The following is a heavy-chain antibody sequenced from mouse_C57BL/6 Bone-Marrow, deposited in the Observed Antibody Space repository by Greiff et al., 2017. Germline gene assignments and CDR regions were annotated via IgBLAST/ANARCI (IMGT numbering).Heavy chain of an antibody. Sequence: VQLQQSGPGLVKPSQSLSLTCSVTGYSITSGYYWNWIRQFPGNKLEWMGYISYDGSNNYNPSLKNRISITRDTSKNQFFLKLNSVTTEVTATYYCASSNCAWFAYWGQGTLVTVSA. D-gene: IGHD2-5*01. CDR2: ISYDGSN. CDR1: GYSITSGYY. CDR3: ASSNCAWFAY. J-gene: IGHJ3*01. V-gene: IGHV3-6*01.